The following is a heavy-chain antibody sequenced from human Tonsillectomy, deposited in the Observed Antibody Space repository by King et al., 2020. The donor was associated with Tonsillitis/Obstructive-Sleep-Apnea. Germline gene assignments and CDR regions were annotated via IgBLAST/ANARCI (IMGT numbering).Heavy chain of an antibody. Sequence: VQLVESGGGLVQPGGSLRLSCAASGFTFSSYAMSWVRQAPGKGLEWVSALSCSGENTYYADSVKGRFTISRDNSKNTLYLQVNSLRAEDTAVYFCAKDSYEGYYFYYGMDVWGLGTTVTVSS. CDR3: AKDSYEGYYFYYGMDV. J-gene: IGHJ6*02. CDR2: LSCSGENT. D-gene: IGHD3-3*01. CDR1: GFTFSSYA. V-gene: IGHV3-23*04.